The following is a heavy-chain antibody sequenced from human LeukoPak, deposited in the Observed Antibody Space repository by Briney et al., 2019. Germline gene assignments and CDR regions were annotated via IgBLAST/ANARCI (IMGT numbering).Heavy chain of an antibody. V-gene: IGHV1-58*02. J-gene: IGHJ3*02. CDR3: AADHSGYYDSSGWGAFDI. CDR2: IVVGSGNT. CDR1: GFTFTNSA. Sequence: AASVKVSCKASGFTFTNSAMQWVRQARGQRLEWIGWIVVGSGNTNYAQKLQERVTITRDMSTSTAYMELSSLRSEDTAVYYCAADHSGYYDSSGWGAFDIWGQGTMVTVSS. D-gene: IGHD3-22*01.